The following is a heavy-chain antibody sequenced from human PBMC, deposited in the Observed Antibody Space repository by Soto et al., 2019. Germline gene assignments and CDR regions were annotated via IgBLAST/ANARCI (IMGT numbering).Heavy chain of an antibody. J-gene: IGHJ6*03. CDR2: ISYDGSNK. Sequence: SLRLSCAASGFTFSSYGMHWVRQAPGKGLEWVAVISYDGSNKYYADSVKGRFAISRDNSKNTLYLQMNSLRAEDTAVYYCAKVVRFLEWLLTYYYYYYMDVWGKGTTVTVSS. V-gene: IGHV3-30*18. D-gene: IGHD3-3*01. CDR3: AKVVRFLEWLLTYYYYYYMDV. CDR1: GFTFSSYG.